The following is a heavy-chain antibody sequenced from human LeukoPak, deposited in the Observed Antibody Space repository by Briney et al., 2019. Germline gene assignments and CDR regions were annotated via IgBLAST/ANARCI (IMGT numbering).Heavy chain of an antibody. Sequence: GGSLRLSCAASGVTLSSYSINWVRQAPGKGLEWVSYISGSSGTIYYADSVKGRFTISRDNAKNSLYLQMNSLRAEDTAVYYCARRSEFGVLYYMDVWGKGTTVTVSS. D-gene: IGHD3-16*01. V-gene: IGHV3-48*01. CDR2: ISGSSGTI. J-gene: IGHJ6*03. CDR3: ARRSEFGVLYYMDV. CDR1: GVTLSSYS.